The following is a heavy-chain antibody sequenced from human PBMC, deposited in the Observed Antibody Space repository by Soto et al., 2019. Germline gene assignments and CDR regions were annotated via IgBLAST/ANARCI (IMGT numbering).Heavy chain of an antibody. J-gene: IGHJ4*02. Sequence: QVQLVQSGAEVKKPGASVKVSCKASGYTFTGSYMHWVRQAPGQGLEWMGWVNPNTGGTNYAQKFQGRFTMTSDTSISTAYMELSRLSSDDTAVFYCARGGYSSSSPSDYWGQGTLVTVSS. CDR2: VNPNTGGT. D-gene: IGHD6-6*01. CDR3: ARGGYSSSSPSDY. CDR1: GYTFTGSY. V-gene: IGHV1-2*02.